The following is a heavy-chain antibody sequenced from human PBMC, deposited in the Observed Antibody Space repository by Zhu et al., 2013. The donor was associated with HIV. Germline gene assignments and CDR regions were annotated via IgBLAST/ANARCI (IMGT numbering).Heavy chain of an antibody. J-gene: IGHJ6*02. D-gene: IGHD3-3*01. V-gene: IGHV1-18*01. Sequence: QVQLVQSGAEVKKPGASVKVSCKASGYTFTSYGISWVRQAPGQGLEWMGWISAYNGNTNYAQKLQGRVTMTTDTSTSTAYMELRSLRSDDTAVYYCARDELAYYDFWSGYVSPSEDYYYGMDVWGQGTTVTVSS. CDR3: ARDELAYYDFWSGYVSPSEDYYYGMDV. CDR1: GYTFTSYG. CDR2: ISAYNGNT.